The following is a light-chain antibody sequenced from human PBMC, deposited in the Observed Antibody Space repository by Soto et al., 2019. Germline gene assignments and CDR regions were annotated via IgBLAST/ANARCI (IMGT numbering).Light chain of an antibody. Sequence: EIMMTQSPATLSVSPGERATLSCRASQSVSNNLAWYQQKPGQAPRLLIYYASTRATGIPARFSGSGSETEFTLTISSLQSEDFALYYFQQYNNWPPITFGQGTRLEIK. CDR1: QSVSNN. CDR3: QQYNNWPPIT. V-gene: IGKV3-15*01. J-gene: IGKJ5*01. CDR2: YAS.